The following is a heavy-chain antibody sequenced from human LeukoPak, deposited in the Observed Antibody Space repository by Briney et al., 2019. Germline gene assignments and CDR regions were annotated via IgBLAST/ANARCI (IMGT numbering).Heavy chain of an antibody. D-gene: IGHD3-10*01. CDR3: ARDYGSGSYYNGFCYFDY. J-gene: IGHJ4*02. CDR1: GFTFSSYW. V-gene: IGHV3-7*01. CDR2: IKQDGSEK. Sequence: GGSLRLSCAASGFTFSSYWMSWVRQAPGKGLEWVANIKQDGSEKYYVDSVKGRFTISRDNAKNSLYLQMNSLRAEDTAVYYCARDYGSGSYYNGFCYFDYWGQRTLVTVSS.